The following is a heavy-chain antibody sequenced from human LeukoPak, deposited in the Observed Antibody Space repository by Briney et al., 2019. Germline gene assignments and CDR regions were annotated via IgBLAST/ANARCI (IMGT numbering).Heavy chain of an antibody. CDR3: AKGSYYDSSGSFYFDY. Sequence: GGSLRLSCAASGFTVSSNYMSWVRQAPGKGLEWVSVVYRSGGTNYADSVKGRFTISRDNSKNTLYVQMNSLGTEDTAAYYCAKGSYYDSSGSFYFDYWGQGTLVTVSS. D-gene: IGHD3-22*01. CDR2: VYRSGGT. J-gene: IGHJ4*02. CDR1: GFTVSSNY. V-gene: IGHV3-53*01.